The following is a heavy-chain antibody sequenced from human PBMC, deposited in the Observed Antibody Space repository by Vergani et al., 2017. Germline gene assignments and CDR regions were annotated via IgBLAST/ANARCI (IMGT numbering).Heavy chain of an antibody. V-gene: IGHV4-39*07. CDR2: IYYSGST. D-gene: IGHD3-9*01. Sequence: QLQLQESGPGLVKPSETLSLTCTVSGGPISSSSYYWGWIRQPPGKGLGWIGSIYYSGSTYYNPSLKSRVTKSVDTSKNQFSLKLSSVTAADTAVYYCARDLTRYYDILTGYPYFDYWGQGTLVTVSS. CDR3: ARDLTRYYDILTGYPYFDY. CDR1: GGPISSSSYY. J-gene: IGHJ4*02.